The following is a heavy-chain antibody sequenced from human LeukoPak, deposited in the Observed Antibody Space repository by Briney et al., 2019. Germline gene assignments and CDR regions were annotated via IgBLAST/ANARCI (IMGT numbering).Heavy chain of an antibody. J-gene: IGHJ5*02. D-gene: IGHD6-19*01. Sequence: SETLSLTCTVSGGSISSYYWSWIRQPPGKGLEWIGYIYYSGSTNYNPSLKSRVTISVDTSKNQFSLKLSSVTAADTAVYYCARVDSGFWFDPWGQGTLVTVSS. V-gene: IGHV4-59*01. CDR2: IYYSGST. CDR1: GGSISSYY. CDR3: ARVDSGFWFDP.